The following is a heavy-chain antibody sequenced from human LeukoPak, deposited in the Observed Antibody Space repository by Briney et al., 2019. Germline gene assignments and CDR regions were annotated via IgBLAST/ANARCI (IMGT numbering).Heavy chain of an antibody. V-gene: IGHV4-4*07. CDR3: ARGGDAWFDP. CDR1: GGSISSYY. D-gene: IGHD3-10*01. J-gene: IGHJ5*02. Sequence: SSETLSLTCTVSGGSISSYYWSWIRQPAGKGLEWIGRIYTSGSTHYNPSLKSRVTMSVDTSRNQFSLKLSSVTAADTAVYYCARGGDAWFDPWGQGTLVTVSS. CDR2: IYTSGST.